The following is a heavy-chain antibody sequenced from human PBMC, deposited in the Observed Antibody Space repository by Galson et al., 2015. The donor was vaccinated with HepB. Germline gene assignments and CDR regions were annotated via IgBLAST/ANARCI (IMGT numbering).Heavy chain of an antibody. Sequence: LRLSCAASGFTFSSYAMSWVRQAPGKGLEWVSAISGSGGSTYYADSVKGRFTISRDNSKNTLYLQMNSLRAEDTAVYYCAKKASTATGPSYWYFDLWGRGTRVPVYS. CDR1: GFTFSSYA. CDR3: AKKASTATGPSYWYFDL. CDR2: ISGSGGST. V-gene: IGHV3-23*01. D-gene: IGHD4-17*01. J-gene: IGHJ2*01.